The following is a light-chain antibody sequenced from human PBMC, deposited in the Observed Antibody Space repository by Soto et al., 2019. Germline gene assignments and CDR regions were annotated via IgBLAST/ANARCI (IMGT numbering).Light chain of an antibody. J-gene: IGLJ2*01. CDR1: NANIGAGYD. CDR3: QSYDSSLAGSV. CDR2: ANT. Sequence: QSVLALPPSVSGARGQGVTISCTGNNANIGAGYDVHWYQQLPGAAPKLLIFANTNRPSGVPDRFSGSKSGTSASLAITGLQAEDEAEYYCQSYDSSLAGSVFGGGTKLTVL. V-gene: IGLV1-40*01.